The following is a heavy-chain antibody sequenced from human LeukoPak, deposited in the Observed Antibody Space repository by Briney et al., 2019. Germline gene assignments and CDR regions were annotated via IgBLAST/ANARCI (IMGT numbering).Heavy chain of an antibody. CDR1: GFTFSGSA. Sequence: GGSLRLSCAASGFTFSGSAMHWVRQASGKGLEWVGRIRSKANSYATAYAASGKGRFTISSDDSKKTAYLQMNSLKTEDTAVYYCTRRPLVVATNYYYGMDVWGQGTTVTVSS. V-gene: IGHV3-73*01. J-gene: IGHJ6*02. CDR2: IRSKANSYAT. CDR3: TRRPLVVATNYYYGMDV. D-gene: IGHD2-15*01.